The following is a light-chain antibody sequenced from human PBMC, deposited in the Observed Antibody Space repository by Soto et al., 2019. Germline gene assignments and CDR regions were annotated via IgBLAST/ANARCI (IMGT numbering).Light chain of an antibody. CDR3: QKYNRTPRT. J-gene: IGKJ1*01. CDR2: EAS. CDR1: QGISDY. V-gene: IGKV1-27*01. Sequence: DIQMTQSPSSLSASVGDRVTITCRASQGISDYLAWYQQKPGKVPKLLIYEASTLQSGVPSRFSGSGSGTDFTLNISSLQPEDVATYYCQKYNRTPRTFGQGTKVEIK.